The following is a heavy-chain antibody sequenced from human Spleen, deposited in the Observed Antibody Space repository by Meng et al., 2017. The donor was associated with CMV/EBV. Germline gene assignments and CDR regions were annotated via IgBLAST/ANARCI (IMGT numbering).Heavy chain of an antibody. J-gene: IGHJ4*02. CDR3: AKDFYDILTGYFDY. Sequence: EVQLLESGGGLVQPGGSMRFSVAASGFTFSSYAMSWVRQAPGKGLEWVSAISGSGGSTYYADSVKGRFTISRDNSKNTLYLQMNSLRAEDTAVYYCAKDFYDILTGYFDYWGQGTLVTVSS. CDR1: GFTFSSYA. V-gene: IGHV3-23*01. D-gene: IGHD3-9*01. CDR2: ISGSGGST.